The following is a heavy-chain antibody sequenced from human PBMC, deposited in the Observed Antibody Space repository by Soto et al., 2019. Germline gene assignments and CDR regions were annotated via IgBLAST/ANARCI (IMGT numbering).Heavy chain of an antibody. D-gene: IGHD6-13*01. CDR3: ARERGSSSWYGDDAFDI. J-gene: IGHJ3*02. CDR2: IKQDGSEK. CDR1: GFTFSSYW. Sequence: EVQLVESGGGLVQPGGSLRLSCAASGFTFSSYWMSWVRQAPGKGLEWVANIKQDGSEKYYVDSVKGRFTISRDNAKNSLYLQMNSLRAEDTAVYYCARERGSSSWYGDDAFDIWGQGTMVTVSS. V-gene: IGHV3-7*01.